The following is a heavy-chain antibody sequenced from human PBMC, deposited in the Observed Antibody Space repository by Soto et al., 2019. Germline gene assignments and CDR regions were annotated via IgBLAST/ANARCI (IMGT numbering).Heavy chain of an antibody. D-gene: IGHD2-15*01. Sequence: PSETLSLTCTVSGGSISGYYWSWIRQTPGRGLEWIGYIFYRGNTLYNPSLQSRVTISVDTSQNRFALRLSSVTAADSAVYYCTRHAIIPKLQYGMDVWGQGASVPSP. CDR2: IFYRGNT. V-gene: IGHV4-59*01. CDR3: TRHAIIPKLQYGMDV. CDR1: GGSISGYY. J-gene: IGHJ6*02.